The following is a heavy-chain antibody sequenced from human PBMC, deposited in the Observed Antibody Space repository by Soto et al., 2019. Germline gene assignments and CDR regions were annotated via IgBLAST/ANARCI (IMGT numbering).Heavy chain of an antibody. CDR2: IKSKTDGGTT. D-gene: IGHD3-16*02. J-gene: IGHJ4*02. CDR3: TTPTYDYVWGSYRYTN. CDR1: GFTFSNAG. V-gene: IGHV3-15*07. Sequence: PGGSLRLSCAASGFTFSNAGMNWVRQVPGKGLEWVGRIKSKTDGGTTDYAAPVKGRFTISRDDSKNTLYLQMNSLKTEDTAVYYCTTPTYDYVWGSYRYTNWAQGTLVTVSS.